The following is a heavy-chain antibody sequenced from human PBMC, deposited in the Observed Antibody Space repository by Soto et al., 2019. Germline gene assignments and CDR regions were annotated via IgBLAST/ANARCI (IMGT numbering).Heavy chain of an antibody. CDR1: GGTFSSYA. Sequence: SVKVSCKASGGTFSSYAISWVRQAPGQGLEWMGGIIPIFGTANYAQKFQGRVTITADESTSTAYMELSSLRSEDTAVYYYAREPRITIFGVVIGYGMDVWGQGTTVTVS. CDR2: IIPIFGTA. CDR3: AREPRITIFGVVIGYGMDV. J-gene: IGHJ6*02. V-gene: IGHV1-69*13. D-gene: IGHD3-3*01.